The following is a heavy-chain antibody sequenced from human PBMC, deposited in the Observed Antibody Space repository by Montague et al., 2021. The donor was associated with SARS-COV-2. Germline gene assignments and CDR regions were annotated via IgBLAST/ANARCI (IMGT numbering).Heavy chain of an antibody. V-gene: IGHV4-4*07. CDR2: INSSGSI. J-gene: IGHJ6*02. CDR1: GGSFRNYY. CDR3: AGNPGEYYGMDV. D-gene: IGHD3-16*01. Sequence: SETLSLTCNVSGGSFRNYYWSWIRQPAGKGLEWIGRINSSGSINYNPSLKTRITLSVDTSKNQLSLRLKSVTAADTAVYYCAGNPGEYYGMDVWGQGTTVTVSS.